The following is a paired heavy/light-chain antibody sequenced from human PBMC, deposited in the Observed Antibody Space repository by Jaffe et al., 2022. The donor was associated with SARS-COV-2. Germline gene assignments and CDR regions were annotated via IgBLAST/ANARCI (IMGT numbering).Heavy chain of an antibody. V-gene: IGHV3-23*04. CDR3: SKDVGGWPFYFGY. Sequence: EVQLVESGGGFVQPGGSLRLSCAASGFTFISYGMSWVRQAPGKGLEWVSAITGGGGHTYYADSVKGRFTISRDNSKNTLYLQMNSLRADDTAVYYCSKDVGGWPFYFGYWGQGTLVTVSS. J-gene: IGHJ4*02. CDR2: ITGGGGHT. CDR1: GFTFISYG. D-gene: IGHD3-3*01.
Light chain of an antibody. J-gene: IGLJ3*02. Sequence: QSALTQPASVSGSPGQSITISCTGTSSDIGSYKYVSWYQQHPGKAPKLLIYDVSDRPSGVSTRFSGSKSGNTASLTISGLQGEDEGDYYCSSYTSISTWVFGGGTKLTVL. CDR3: SSYTSISTWV. V-gene: IGLV2-14*03. CDR1: SSDIGSYKY. CDR2: DVS.